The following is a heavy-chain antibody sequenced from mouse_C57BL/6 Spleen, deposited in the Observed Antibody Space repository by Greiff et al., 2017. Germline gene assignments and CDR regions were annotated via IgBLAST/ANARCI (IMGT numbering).Heavy chain of an antibody. CDR3: ASPSYYCSSLWYFDV. CDR1: GFNIKDYY. J-gene: IGHJ1*03. Sequence: VQLQQSGAELVKPGASVKLSCTASGFNIKDYYMHWVKQRTEQGLEWIGRIDPEDGETKYDPKFQGKATITADTSSNTAYLQLSSLTSEDTAVYDCASPSYYCSSLWYFDVWGTGTTVTVSS. V-gene: IGHV14-2*01. CDR2: IDPEDGET. D-gene: IGHD1-1*01.